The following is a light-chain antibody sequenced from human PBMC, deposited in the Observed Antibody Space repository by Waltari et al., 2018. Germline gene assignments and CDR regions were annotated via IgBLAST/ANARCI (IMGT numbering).Light chain of an antibody. J-gene: IGLJ3*02. CDR3: QSYDGSLSGSRV. CDR1: RSNIGAGFA. CDR2: GNT. Sequence: QSVLTQPPSVSGAPGQRVTISCTGSRSNIGAGFAAPWSQQLPRTAPKLLIYGNTNRPSGVPDRFSGSKSGTSASLAITGLQAEDEADYYCQSYDGSLSGSRVFGGGTKVTVL. V-gene: IGLV1-40*01.